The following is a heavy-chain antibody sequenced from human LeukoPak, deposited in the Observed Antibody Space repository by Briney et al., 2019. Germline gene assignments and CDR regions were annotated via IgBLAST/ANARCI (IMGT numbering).Heavy chain of an antibody. V-gene: IGHV3-21*01. D-gene: IGHD3-10*01. Sequence: GGSLRLSCAASGFTFSSYSMNWVRQAPGKGLEWVSSISSSSSYIYYADSVKGRFTISRDNAKNSLYLQMNSLRAADTAVYYCARESLRGKVDYWGQGTLVTVSS. CDR2: ISSSSSYI. CDR1: GFTFSSYS. CDR3: ARESLRGKVDY. J-gene: IGHJ4*02.